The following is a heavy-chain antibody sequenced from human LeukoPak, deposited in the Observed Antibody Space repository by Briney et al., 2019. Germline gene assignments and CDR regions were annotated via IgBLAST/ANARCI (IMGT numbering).Heavy chain of an antibody. J-gene: IGHJ3*02. Sequence: GGSPRLSCAASGFTFSSYAMSWVRQAPGKGLEWVSAISGSGGSTYYADSVKGRFTISRDNSKNTLYLQMNSLRAEDTAVYYCAKDRGGSYGGDDAFDIWGQGTMVTVSS. CDR1: GFTFSSYA. CDR2: ISGSGGST. D-gene: IGHD3-10*01. CDR3: AKDRGGSYGGDDAFDI. V-gene: IGHV3-23*01.